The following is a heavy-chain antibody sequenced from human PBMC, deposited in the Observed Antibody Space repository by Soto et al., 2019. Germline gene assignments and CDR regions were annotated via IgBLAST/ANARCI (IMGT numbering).Heavy chain of an antibody. D-gene: IGHD3-9*01. V-gene: IGHV4-30-4*01. CDR1: GGSISSGDYY. Sequence: SETLSLTCTVSGGSISSGDYYWSWIRQPPGKGLEWIGYIYYSGSTYYNPSLKSRVTISVDTSKNQFSLKLSSVTAADTVVYYCARAFDILTRYYFDYWGQGTLVTVSS. CDR2: IYYSGST. CDR3: ARAFDILTRYYFDY. J-gene: IGHJ4*02.